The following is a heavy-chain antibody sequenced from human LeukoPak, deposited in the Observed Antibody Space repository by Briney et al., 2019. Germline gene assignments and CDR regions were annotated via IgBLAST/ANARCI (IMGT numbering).Heavy chain of an antibody. J-gene: IGHJ6*02. Sequence: GGSLRLSCAASGFTFSSYAMSWVRQAPGKGLEWVSAISGSGGSTYYADSVKGRFTISRDNSKNTLYLQMNSQRAEDTAVYYCAREIVVVVAATRYYYYGMDVWGQGTTVTVSS. V-gene: IGHV3-23*01. CDR3: AREIVVVVAATRYYYYGMDV. D-gene: IGHD2-15*01. CDR1: GFTFSSYA. CDR2: ISGSGGST.